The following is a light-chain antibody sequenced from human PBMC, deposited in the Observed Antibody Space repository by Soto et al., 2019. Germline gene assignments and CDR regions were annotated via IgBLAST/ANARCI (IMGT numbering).Light chain of an antibody. J-gene: IGLJ3*02. Sequence: QSVLTQPPSVSGAPGQRVTISCTGSSSNIGAGYDVHWYQQLPGTAPKVLIYSDDQRPSGVPDRFSGSRSGSSASLAISGLQSGDEADYYCASWEDSLNGWVIGGGTKVTVL. V-gene: IGLV1-40*01. CDR2: SDD. CDR1: SSNIGAGYD. CDR3: ASWEDSLNGWV.